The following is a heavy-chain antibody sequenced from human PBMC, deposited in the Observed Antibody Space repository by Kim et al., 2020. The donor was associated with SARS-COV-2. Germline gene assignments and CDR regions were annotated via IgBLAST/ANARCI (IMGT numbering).Heavy chain of an antibody. V-gene: IGHV3-21*01. Sequence: GGSLRLSCAASGFTFSSYSMNWVRQAPGKGLEWVSSISSSSSYIYYADSVKGRFTISRDNAKNSLYLQMNSLRAEDTAVYYCARGGNGYNPSKDFDYWGQGTLVTVSS. CDR1: GFTFSSYS. CDR3: ARGGNGYNPSKDFDY. D-gene: IGHD5-12*01. J-gene: IGHJ4*02. CDR2: ISSSSSYI.